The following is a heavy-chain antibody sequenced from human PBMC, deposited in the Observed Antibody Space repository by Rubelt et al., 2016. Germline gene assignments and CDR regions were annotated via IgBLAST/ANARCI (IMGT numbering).Heavy chain of an antibody. Sequence: GQGLGWVSAISGSGGSTYYADSVKGRFTISRDNSKNTLYLQMNSLRAEDTAVYYCARGRASKITFESTNFDYWGQGTLVTVSS. V-gene: IGHV3-23*01. D-gene: IGHD2/OR15-2a*01. CDR3: ARGRASKITFESTNFDY. CDR2: ISGSGGST. J-gene: IGHJ4*02.